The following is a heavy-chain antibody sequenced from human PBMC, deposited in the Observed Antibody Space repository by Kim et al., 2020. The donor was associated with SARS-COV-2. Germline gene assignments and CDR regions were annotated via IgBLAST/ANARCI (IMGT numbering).Heavy chain of an antibody. CDR3: AADQRWLQKDWYFDL. CDR2: IVVGSGNT. D-gene: IGHD5-12*01. V-gene: IGHV1-58*01. CDR1: GFTFTSSA. J-gene: IGHJ2*01. Sequence: SVKVSCKASGFTFTSSAVQWVRQARGQRLEWIGWIVVGSGNTNYAQKFQERVTITRDMSTSTAYMELSSLRSEDTAVYYCAADQRWLQKDWYFDLWGRGTLVTVSS.